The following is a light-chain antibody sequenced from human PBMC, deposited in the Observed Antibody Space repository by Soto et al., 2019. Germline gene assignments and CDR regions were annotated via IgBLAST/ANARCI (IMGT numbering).Light chain of an antibody. J-gene: IGKJ1*01. CDR1: QSISIY. CDR3: QQSYSAPWT. V-gene: IGKV1-39*01. Sequence: DIQMTQSPSSLSASVGDRVTITCRASQSISIYLNWYQQKPGKAPELLIYAASSLQSGVPSRFSGSGSGTDFTLTISGVQPEDFTKCYCQQSYSAPWTFGQGTTVEI. CDR2: AAS.